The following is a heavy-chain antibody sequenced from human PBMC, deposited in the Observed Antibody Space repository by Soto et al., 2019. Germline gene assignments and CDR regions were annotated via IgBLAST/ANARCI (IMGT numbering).Heavy chain of an antibody. CDR3: ARDTDSDTWNDPFDY. CDR2: ISWNSGST. Sequence: DVQLVESGGGLVQPGRSLRLSCAASGFIFDDFAMHWVRQAPGKGLEWVSGISWNSGSTDYAASVKGRFIISRDNARNSLYLQMNSLRPEDTALYYCARDTDSDTWNDPFDYWGQGALVSVS. D-gene: IGHD1-1*01. J-gene: IGHJ4*02. CDR1: GFIFDDFA. V-gene: IGHV3-9*01.